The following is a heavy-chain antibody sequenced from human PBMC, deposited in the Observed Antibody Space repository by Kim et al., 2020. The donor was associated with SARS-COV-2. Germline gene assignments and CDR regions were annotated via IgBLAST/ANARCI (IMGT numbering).Heavy chain of an antibody. V-gene: IGHV3-30*04. CDR1: GFTFSSYA. CDR2: ISYDGSNK. J-gene: IGHJ6*02. Sequence: GGSLRLSCAASGFTFSSYAMHWVRQAPGKGLEWVAVISYDGSNKYYADSVKGRFTISRDNSKNTLYLQMNSLRAEDTAVYYCASGPVPAAMSHTYYYYGMDVWGQGTTVTVSS. D-gene: IGHD2-2*01. CDR3: ASGPVPAAMSHTYYYYGMDV.